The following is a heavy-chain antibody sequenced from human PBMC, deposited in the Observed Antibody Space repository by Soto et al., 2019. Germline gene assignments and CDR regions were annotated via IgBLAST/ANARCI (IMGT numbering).Heavy chain of an antibody. CDR2: IIPIYGTA. Sequence: QVQLVQSGAEVKRPGSSVKISCTASGGTFSTYPVHWVRQAPGQGLEWMGAIIPIYGTANFAQKIQGRVTVTADKSRTTAYMELRSLKSEDTAVYYCAREGASIVGATGDLDMWGQGTMVSVSS. J-gene: IGHJ3*02. CDR3: AREGASIVGATGDLDM. CDR1: GGTFSTYP. D-gene: IGHD1-26*01. V-gene: IGHV1-69*06.